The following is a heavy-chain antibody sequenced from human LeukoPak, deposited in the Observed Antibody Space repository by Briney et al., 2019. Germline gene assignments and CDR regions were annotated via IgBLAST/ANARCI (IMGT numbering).Heavy chain of an antibody. J-gene: IGHJ6*02. CDR1: GGSISSYY. D-gene: IGHD3-22*01. Sequence: SETLSLTCTVSGGSISSYYWSWIRQPPGKGLEWIGYIYYSGSTNYNPSLRSRVTISVDTSKNQFSLDLRSVAAADTAVYYCARGPHYHDSSGYSPSYSYAMDVWGQGTTVTVSS. CDR3: ARGPHYHDSSGYSPSYSYAMDV. V-gene: IGHV4-59*01. CDR2: IYYSGST.